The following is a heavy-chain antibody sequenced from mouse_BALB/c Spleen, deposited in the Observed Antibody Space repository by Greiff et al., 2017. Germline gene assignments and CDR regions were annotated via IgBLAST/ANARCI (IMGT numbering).Heavy chain of an antibody. J-gene: IGHJ3*01. Sequence: EVQGVESGPDLVKPSQSLSLTCTVTGYSITSGYSWPWIRQFPGNKLEWMGYIHYSGSTNYNPSLKSRISITRDTSKNQFFLQLNSVTTEDTATYYCARSPFAYWGQGTLVTVSA. V-gene: IGHV3-1*02. CDR2: IHYSGST. CDR3: ARSPFAY. CDR1: GYSITSGYS.